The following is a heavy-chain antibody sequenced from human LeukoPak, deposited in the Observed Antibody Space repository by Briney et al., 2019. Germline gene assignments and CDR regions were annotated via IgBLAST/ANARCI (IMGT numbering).Heavy chain of an antibody. CDR2: IYYSGST. J-gene: IGHJ6*02. CDR1: GGSISSSSYY. V-gene: IGHV4-61*05. Sequence: SETLSLTCTVSGGSISSSSYYWGWIRQPPGKGLEWIGNIYYSGSTNYNPSLQSRVTISVDTSKNQFSLKLSSVTAADTAVYYCARQLSYGMGVWGQGTTVSVSS. D-gene: IGHD1-1*01. CDR3: ARQLSYGMGV.